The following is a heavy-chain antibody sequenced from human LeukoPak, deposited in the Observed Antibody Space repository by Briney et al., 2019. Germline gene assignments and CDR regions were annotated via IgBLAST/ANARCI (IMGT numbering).Heavy chain of an antibody. J-gene: IGHJ6*02. CDR3: ARNQYSSGTFYYYGMDV. CDR1: GFTVSSNY. D-gene: IGHD6-19*01. CDR2: IYSGGST. Sequence: GGSLRLSCAASGFTVSSNYMSWVSQAPGKGLEWVSVIYSGGSTYYADSVKGRFTISRDNSKNTLYLQMNSLRAEDTAVYYCARNQYSSGTFYYYGMDVWGQGTTVTVSS. V-gene: IGHV3-53*01.